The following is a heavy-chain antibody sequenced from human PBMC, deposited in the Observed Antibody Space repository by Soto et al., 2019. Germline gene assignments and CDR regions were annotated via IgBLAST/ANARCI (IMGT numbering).Heavy chain of an antibody. CDR2: TIPALGKT. V-gene: IGHV1-69*10. CDR3: ARGPFRPSAIDA. D-gene: IGHD3-10*01. Sequence: SVKVSCKTSGDNCKKNVFTWVRQAPGQGLEWMGGTIPALGKTHYIEKFQGRVTIAVDDATRTVYMEVRELTSEDTAIYYCARGPFRPSAIDALGQGTTGTVAS. CDR1: GDNCKKNV. J-gene: IGHJ6*02.